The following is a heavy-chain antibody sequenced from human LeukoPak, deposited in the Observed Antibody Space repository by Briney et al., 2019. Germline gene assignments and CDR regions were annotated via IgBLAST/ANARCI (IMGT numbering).Heavy chain of an antibody. CDR2: ISSSGSTI. J-gene: IGHJ4*02. D-gene: IGHD3-22*01. Sequence: GGSLRLSCVASGFTFSSYEMNWVRQAPGKGLEWVSYISSSGSTIYYADSVKGRFTISRDNAKNSLYLQMNSLRAEDTAVYYCARGGLPYYYDSSGYLIDYWGQGTLVTVSS. V-gene: IGHV3-48*03. CDR3: ARGGLPYYYDSSGYLIDY. CDR1: GFTFSSYE.